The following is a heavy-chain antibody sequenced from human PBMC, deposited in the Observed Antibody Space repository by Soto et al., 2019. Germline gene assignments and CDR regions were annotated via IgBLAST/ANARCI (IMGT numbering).Heavy chain of an antibody. V-gene: IGHV3-23*01. D-gene: IGHD3-16*01. J-gene: IGHJ5*02. Sequence: GGSLTLSCASSGFTFSSYAMSSVRQAPGKGLEWVSAISGSGGSTYYADSVKGRFTISRDNSKNTLYLQMNSLRAEDTAVYYCANIRDYDYAWGQGTLVTVSS. CDR2: ISGSGGST. CDR1: GFTFSSYA. CDR3: ANIRDYDYA.